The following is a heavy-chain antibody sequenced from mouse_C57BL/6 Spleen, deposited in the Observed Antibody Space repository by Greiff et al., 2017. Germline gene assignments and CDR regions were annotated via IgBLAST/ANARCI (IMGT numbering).Heavy chain of an antibody. CDR3: ARDAKFITTVVAGAMDY. J-gene: IGHJ4*01. CDR2: IYPGDGDT. V-gene: IGHV1-80*01. D-gene: IGHD1-1*01. CDR1: GYAFSSYW. Sequence: QVQLQQSGAELVKPGASVKISCKASGYAFSSYWMNWVKQRPGKGLEWIGQIYPGDGDTNYNGKFKGKATLTADKSSSTAYMQLSSLTSEDSAVYFCARDAKFITTVVAGAMDYWGQGTSVTVSS.